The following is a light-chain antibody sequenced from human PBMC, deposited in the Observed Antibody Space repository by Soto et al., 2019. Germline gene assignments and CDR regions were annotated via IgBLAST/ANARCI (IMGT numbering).Light chain of an antibody. Sequence: QMTQSPSSLSASVGDRVTITCQASQDIGKYLNWYQQKPGRAPKFLIYDSFNLEAGVPSRFRGGRSGTDYTFTITILQPEDTATYYCQQYDKFPYTFGQGTKLDIK. V-gene: IGKV1-33*01. CDR3: QQYDKFPYT. J-gene: IGKJ2*01. CDR2: DSF. CDR1: QDIGKY.